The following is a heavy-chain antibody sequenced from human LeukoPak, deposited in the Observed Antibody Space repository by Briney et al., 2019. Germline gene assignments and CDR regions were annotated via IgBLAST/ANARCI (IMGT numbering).Heavy chain of an antibody. CDR1: GSTFSDYY. V-gene: IGHV3-11*05. J-gene: IGHJ4*02. Sequence: GGSLRLSCAASGSTFSDYYMSWIRQAPGKGLEWVSYISSSSSYTDYADSVKGRFTISRDNAKNSLNLQMNSLRAEDTAVYYCARDSGYSGYSDYWGQGTLVTVSS. CDR2: ISSSSSYT. D-gene: IGHD5-12*01. CDR3: ARDSGYSGYSDY.